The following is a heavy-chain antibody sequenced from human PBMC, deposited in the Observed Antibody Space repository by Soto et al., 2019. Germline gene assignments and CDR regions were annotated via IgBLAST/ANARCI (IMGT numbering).Heavy chain of an antibody. CDR1: GFTFRSYA. J-gene: IGHJ4*02. Sequence: QVQLVESGGGVVQPGRSLRLSCAASGFTFRSYAMHWVRLAPGKGLEWVAVISYDGSNKYYPDSVKGRFTISRDNSKNTLFLPMNSLGGEDTAVYHCARDRTTVTTFCPSCYFDSGGQGTLVTVSS. V-gene: IGHV3-30-3*01. CDR2: ISYDGSNK. CDR3: ARDRTTVTTFCPSCYFDS. D-gene: IGHD4-17*01.